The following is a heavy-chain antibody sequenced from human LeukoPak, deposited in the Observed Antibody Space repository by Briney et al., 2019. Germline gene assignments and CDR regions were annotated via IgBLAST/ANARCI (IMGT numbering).Heavy chain of an antibody. Sequence: SETLSLTCAVSGYSISSGYYWGWIRQPPGKGLEWIGSIYHSGSTYYNPSLKSRVTISVDTSKNQFSLKLSSVTAADTAVYYCAREGENSGSYYFDYWGQGTLVTVSS. V-gene: IGHV4-38-2*02. J-gene: IGHJ4*02. CDR2: IYHSGST. CDR1: GYSISSGYY. CDR3: AREGENSGSYYFDY. D-gene: IGHD1-26*01.